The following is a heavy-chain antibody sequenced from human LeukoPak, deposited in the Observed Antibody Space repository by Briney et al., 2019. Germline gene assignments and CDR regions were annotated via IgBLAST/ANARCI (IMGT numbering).Heavy chain of an antibody. CDR1: GFTFSSYS. D-gene: IGHD2-15*01. V-gene: IGHV3-21*01. Sequence: GGSLRLSCAVSGFTFSSYSMQWVRQAPGKGLEWVSCIRTVTSSIYYADAVKGRFTVSRDNAKNSLYLAMNSLRAEDTAVYYCAREGLPSGATKIFAYWGQGTLVAVSS. CDR3: AREGLPSGATKIFAY. CDR2: IRTVTSSI. J-gene: IGHJ4*02.